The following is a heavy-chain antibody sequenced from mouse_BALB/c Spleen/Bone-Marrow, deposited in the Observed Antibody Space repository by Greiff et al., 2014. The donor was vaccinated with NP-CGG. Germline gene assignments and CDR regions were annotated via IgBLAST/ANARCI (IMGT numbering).Heavy chain of an antibody. Sequence: VQLQQSAAELARPGASVKMSCKASGYTFTNYAMHWVKQRPGQGLEWIGYINPSNGHTEYNQKFSGKTTLTADKSSSTAYIQMSSLTSEDSAVFYCARGDGYYGFVYWGQGTLVTVAA. CDR3: ARGDGYYGFVY. J-gene: IGHJ3*01. D-gene: IGHD2-3*01. CDR2: INPSNGHT. V-gene: IGHV1-4*02. CDR1: GYTFTNYA.